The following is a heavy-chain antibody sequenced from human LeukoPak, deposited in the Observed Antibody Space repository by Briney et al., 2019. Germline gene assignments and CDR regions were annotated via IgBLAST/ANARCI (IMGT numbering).Heavy chain of an antibody. V-gene: IGHV4-34*01. J-gene: IGHJ4*02. CDR2: INHSGST. Sequence: PSETLSLTCAVYGGSFSGYYWSWIRQPPGKGLEWIGEINHSGSTNYNPSLKSRVTISVDTSKNQFSLKLSSVTAADTAVYYCARAKLGIVVRHYYLDYWGQGTLVTVSS. CDR3: ARAKLGIVVRHYYLDY. CDR1: GGSFSGYY. D-gene: IGHD2-2*01.